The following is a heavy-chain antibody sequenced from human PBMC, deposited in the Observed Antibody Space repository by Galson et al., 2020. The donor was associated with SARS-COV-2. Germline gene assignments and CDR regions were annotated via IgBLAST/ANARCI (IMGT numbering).Heavy chain of an antibody. J-gene: IGHJ4*02. CDR3: ARDGI. Sequence: GESLKISCAASEISFSSNWMTSVRQAPGKGLEWVASMNRDGSERYYVDSVKGRFTIFRDTAENSLYLQMNSLRVEDTATYYCARDGIWGQGTLVTVSS. D-gene: IGHD1-26*01. V-gene: IGHV3-7*01. CDR1: EISFSSNW. CDR2: MNRDGSER.